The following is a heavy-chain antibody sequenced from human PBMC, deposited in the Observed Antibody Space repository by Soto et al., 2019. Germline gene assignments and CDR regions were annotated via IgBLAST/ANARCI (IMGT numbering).Heavy chain of an antibody. Sequence: GASVKVSCKASGYTFSKYAVHWVRQAPGQSLEWMGWINADNGNKKYSQKFQDTVTFTRDTSASTAYMELSSLRSEDTAVYYCARADCTSTTCYFSGGLDVWAQGTTVTVSS. CDR2: INADNGNK. J-gene: IGHJ6*02. D-gene: IGHD2-2*01. CDR1: GYTFSKYA. CDR3: ARADCTSTTCYFSGGLDV. V-gene: IGHV1-3*01.